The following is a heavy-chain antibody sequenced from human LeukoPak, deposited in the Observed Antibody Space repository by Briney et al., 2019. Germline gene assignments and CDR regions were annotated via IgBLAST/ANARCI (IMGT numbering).Heavy chain of an antibody. CDR3: ARSRKRGDYGSSCDY. D-gene: IGHD3-10*01. V-gene: IGHV1-69*06. CDR1: GGTFSSYA. J-gene: IGHJ4*02. CDR2: IIPIFGTA. Sequence: SVKVSCKASGGTFSSYAISWVRQAPGQGLEWMGGIIPIFGTANYAQKFQGRVTITADKSTSSAYMELSSLRSEDTAVYYCARSRKRGDYGSSCDYWGQGTLVTVSS.